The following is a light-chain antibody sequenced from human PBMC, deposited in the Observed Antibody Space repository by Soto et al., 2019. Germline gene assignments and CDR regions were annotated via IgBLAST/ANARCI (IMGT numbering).Light chain of an antibody. CDR1: QSVSSSY. V-gene: IGKV3-20*01. Sequence: ESVLTQSPGTLSLSPGERATLSCRASQSVSSSYLAWYQQKPGQAPRLLIYGASSRATGIPDRFSGSGSGTDFTLTISRLEPEDFAVYYCQPYGDSPPTFGQGTKVDIK. CDR3: QPYGDSPPT. J-gene: IGKJ1*01. CDR2: GAS.